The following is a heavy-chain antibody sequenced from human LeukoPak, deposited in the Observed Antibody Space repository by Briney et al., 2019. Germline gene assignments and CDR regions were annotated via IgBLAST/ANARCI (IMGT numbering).Heavy chain of an antibody. CDR3: ARVDTAMGSLDY. V-gene: IGHV3-33*01. CDR1: GFTFSRYA. D-gene: IGHD5-18*01. CDR2: VCNDGSNE. Sequence: GGSLRLSCAASGFTFSRYAMHWVRQAPGKGMEGVATVCNDGSNENYVDSVKGRFTISRDNAKNTLYLQMNSLGAEDTAVYFCARVDTAMGSLDYWGQGILVTVSS. J-gene: IGHJ4*02.